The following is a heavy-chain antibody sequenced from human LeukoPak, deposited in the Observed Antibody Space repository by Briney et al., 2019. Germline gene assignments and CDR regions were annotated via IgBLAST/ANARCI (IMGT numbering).Heavy chain of an antibody. CDR1: GGSISSGSYY. CDR3: ARERVSTQGDSGYDWRIDY. V-gene: IGHV4-61*02. Sequence: PSETLSLTCTVSGGSISSGSYYWSWIRQPAGKGLEWIGRIYTSGSTNYNPSLKSRVTISVDTSKNQFSLKLSSVTAADTAVYYCARERVSTQGDSGYDWRIDYWGQGTLVTVSS. CDR2: IYTSGST. J-gene: IGHJ4*02. D-gene: IGHD5-12*01.